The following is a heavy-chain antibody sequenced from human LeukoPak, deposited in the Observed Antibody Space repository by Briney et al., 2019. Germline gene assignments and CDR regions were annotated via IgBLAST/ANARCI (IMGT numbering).Heavy chain of an antibody. Sequence: GGSLRLSCADSGFTFSNSWMAWVRQAPGKGVEGVAKIKQDGRTKHYEDSLKGRFTISRDNPKNSLFLQMNHLRADDTAIYYCTRDTIGSLDYWGQGILVTVAS. D-gene: IGHD1-26*01. CDR3: TRDTIGSLDY. CDR1: GFTFSNSW. CDR2: IKQDGRTK. V-gene: IGHV3-7*01. J-gene: IGHJ4*02.